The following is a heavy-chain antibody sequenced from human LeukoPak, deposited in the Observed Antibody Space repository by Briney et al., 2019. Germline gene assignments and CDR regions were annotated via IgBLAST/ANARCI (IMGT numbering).Heavy chain of an antibody. Sequence: GGSLRLSCAASGFTFSIYTMNGVRQAPGKGLEWVSSISSGSSDIYYADSVKGRFTISRDNAKNSLYLQMNSLRIEDTAVYYCARVSSTWYLDYWGQGTLVTVSS. V-gene: IGHV3-21*01. D-gene: IGHD6-13*01. CDR1: GFTFSIYT. CDR2: ISSGSSDI. J-gene: IGHJ4*02. CDR3: ARVSSTWYLDY.